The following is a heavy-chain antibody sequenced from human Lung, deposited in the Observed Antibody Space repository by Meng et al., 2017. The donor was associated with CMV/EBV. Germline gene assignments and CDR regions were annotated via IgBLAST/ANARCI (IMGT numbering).Heavy chain of an antibody. D-gene: IGHD1-26*01. V-gene: IGHV3-13*01. Sequence: SCAASGFTLSRYDIHWARQATGKGLEWVSGIGSRGDTHYADSVKGRFTISRENAKNSVYLQVNSVRAGDTAVYYCGRKIPVSGMDVWGQGTLVTVSS. J-gene: IGHJ4*02. CDR2: IGSRGDT. CDR3: GRKIPVSGMDV. CDR1: GFTLSRYD.